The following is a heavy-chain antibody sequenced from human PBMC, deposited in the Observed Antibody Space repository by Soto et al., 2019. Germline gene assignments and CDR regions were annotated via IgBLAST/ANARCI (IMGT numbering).Heavy chain of an antibody. D-gene: IGHD3-22*01. CDR2: ISGSGSAA. J-gene: IGHJ4*02. CDR3: AKDPNSYDSTGLDY. V-gene: IGHV3-23*01. Sequence: LRLSCAASGFTFSNYAMSWVRQAPGKGLEWVSVISGSGSAAYYADSVKGRFTISRDNSKNTLYLQMSSLRAEDTAVYYCAKDPNSYDSTGLDYWGQGTLVTVSS. CDR1: GFTFSNYA.